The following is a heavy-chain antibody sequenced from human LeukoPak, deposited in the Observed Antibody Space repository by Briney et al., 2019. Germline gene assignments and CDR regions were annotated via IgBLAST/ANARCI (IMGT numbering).Heavy chain of an antibody. J-gene: IGHJ4*02. V-gene: IGHV3-49*04. Sequence: SGGSLRLSCTASGFTFGDYAMSWVRQAPGKGLEWVGFIRSKAYGGTTEYAASVKGRFTISRDDSKSIAYLQMNSLKTEDTAVYYCTRSSGSLHFDYWGQGTLVTVSS. D-gene: IGHD3-10*01. CDR1: GFTFGDYA. CDR2: IRSKAYGGTT. CDR3: TRSSGSLHFDY.